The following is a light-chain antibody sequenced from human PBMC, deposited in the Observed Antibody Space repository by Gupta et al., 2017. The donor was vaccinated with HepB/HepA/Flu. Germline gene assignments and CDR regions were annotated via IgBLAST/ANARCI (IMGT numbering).Light chain of an antibody. CDR1: QSISSY. CDR3: QHRYSTPRT. J-gene: IGKJ2*02. Sequence: DIQMTQSPSSLSASVGDRVTITCRASQSISSYLNWYQQKPGKAPKLLIYAASSVHSGVPSRFSGSGSGTXFTLTIXRRQPEDFATYYCQHRYSTPRTFGXGTKMEIK. CDR2: AAS. V-gene: IGKV1-39*01.